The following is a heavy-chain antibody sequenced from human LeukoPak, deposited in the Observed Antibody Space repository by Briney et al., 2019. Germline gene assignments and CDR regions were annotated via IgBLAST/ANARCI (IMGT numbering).Heavy chain of an antibody. CDR2: IYYSGST. Sequence: SETLSLTCTVSGGSISSYYWSWIRQPPGNGLEWIGYIYYSGSTNYNPSLKSRVTISVDTSKNQFSLKLSSVTAADTAVYYCARVRLRSYMDVWGKGTTVTVSS. CDR3: ARVRLRSYMDV. J-gene: IGHJ6*03. D-gene: IGHD4-17*01. CDR1: GGSISSYY. V-gene: IGHV4-59*01.